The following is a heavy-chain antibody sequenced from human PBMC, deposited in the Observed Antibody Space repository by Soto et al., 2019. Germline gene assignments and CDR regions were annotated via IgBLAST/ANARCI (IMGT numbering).Heavy chain of an antibody. CDR2: IWYDGSNK. CDR1: GFTFSSYG. D-gene: IGHD7-27*01. J-gene: IGHJ4*02. Sequence: GGSLRLSCAASGFTFSSYGMHWVRQAPGKGLEWVAVIWYDGSNKYYADSVKGRFTISRDNSKNTLYLQMNSPRAEDTAVYYCARSPLTGDDRYYFDYWGQGTLVTVSS. V-gene: IGHV3-33*01. CDR3: ARSPLTGDDRYYFDY.